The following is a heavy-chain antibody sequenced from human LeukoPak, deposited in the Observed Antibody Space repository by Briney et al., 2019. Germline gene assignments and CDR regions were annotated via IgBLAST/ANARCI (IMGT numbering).Heavy chain of an antibody. CDR2: INHSGST. J-gene: IGHJ4*02. D-gene: IGHD2-2*01. Sequence: PSETLSLTCAVYGGSFSGYYWSWIRQPPGKGLEWIGEINHSGSTNYNPSLKSRVTISVDTSKNQFSLKLSSVTAADTAVYYCARVVVPAAYFDYWGQGTLVTVSS. CDR3: ARVVVPAAYFDY. CDR1: GGSFSGYY. V-gene: IGHV4-34*01.